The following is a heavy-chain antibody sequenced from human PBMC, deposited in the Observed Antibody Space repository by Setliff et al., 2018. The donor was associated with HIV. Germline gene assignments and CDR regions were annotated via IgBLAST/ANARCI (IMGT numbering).Heavy chain of an antibody. J-gene: IGHJ4*02. CDR1: GGSVGSGSYY. CDR3: ARDPPGYGDSNDY. D-gene: IGHD4-17*01. V-gene: IGHV4-61*01. Sequence: SETLSLTCTVSGGSVGSGSYYWSWIRQSPGKGLEWIGYIYYSGGTTYNPTLKSRVTMSIDTSKNQFSLKVRSVSAADTAVYYCARDPPGYGDSNDYWGQGMLVTVSS. CDR2: IYYSGGT.